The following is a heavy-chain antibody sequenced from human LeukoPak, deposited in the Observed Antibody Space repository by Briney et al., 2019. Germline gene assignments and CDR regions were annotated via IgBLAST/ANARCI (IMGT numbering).Heavy chain of an antibody. V-gene: IGHV1-18*01. Sequence: ASVKVSCKTSGYTFTTYGISWVRQAPGQGLEWMGWISTYNGDSNYAQKFQGRVSMTADTSTSTTYMDLRSLRSDDTAFYYCALIPYCTTATCYYFDYWGQGTLVTVSS. D-gene: IGHD2-2*01. CDR2: ISTYNGDS. CDR3: ALIPYCTTATCYYFDY. J-gene: IGHJ4*02. CDR1: GYTFTTYG.